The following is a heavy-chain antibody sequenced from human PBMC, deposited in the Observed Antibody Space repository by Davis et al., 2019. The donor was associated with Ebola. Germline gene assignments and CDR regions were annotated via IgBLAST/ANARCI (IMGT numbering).Heavy chain of an antibody. CDR1: GYTFTSYD. CDR2: INPSGGST. CDR3: ARAGIAAAGYYFDY. V-gene: IGHV1-46*01. D-gene: IGHD6-13*01. J-gene: IGHJ4*02. Sequence: ASVKVSCKASGYTFTSYDINWVRQAPGQGLEWMGIINPSGGSTSYAQKFQGRVTMTRDTSTSTVYMELSSLRSEDTAVYYCARAGIAAAGYYFDYWGQGTLVTVSS.